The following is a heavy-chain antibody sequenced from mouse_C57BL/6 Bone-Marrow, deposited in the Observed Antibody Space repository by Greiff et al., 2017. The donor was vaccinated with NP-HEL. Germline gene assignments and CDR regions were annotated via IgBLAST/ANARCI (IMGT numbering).Heavy chain of an antibody. CDR2: ISSGGSYT. CDR1: GFTFSSYG. J-gene: IGHJ2*01. D-gene: IGHD1-1*01. V-gene: IGHV5-6*01. CDR3: ARHNYYGSTPFDY. Sequence: EVKLVESGGDLVKPGGSLKLSCAASGFTFSSYGMSWVRQTPDKRLEWVATISSGGSYTYYPDSVKRRFTISRDNAKNTLYLQMSSLKSEDTAMYYCARHNYYGSTPFDYWGQGTTLTVSS.